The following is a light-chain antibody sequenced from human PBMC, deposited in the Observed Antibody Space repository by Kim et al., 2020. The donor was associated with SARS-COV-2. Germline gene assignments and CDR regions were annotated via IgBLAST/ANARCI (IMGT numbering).Light chain of an antibody. CDR1: KLGDKY. V-gene: IGLV3-1*01. Sequence: SYELTQPPSESVSPGQTASITCSGDKLGDKYACWYQQKPGQSPVLVIYQDSKRPSGIPERFSGSNSGNTATLTISGTQAMDEADYYCQAWDSSTVVFGGGTQLTVL. J-gene: IGLJ2*01. CDR2: QDS. CDR3: QAWDSSTVV.